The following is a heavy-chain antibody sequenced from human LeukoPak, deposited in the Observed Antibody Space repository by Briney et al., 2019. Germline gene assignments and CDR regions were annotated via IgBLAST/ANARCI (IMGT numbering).Heavy chain of an antibody. CDR2: ISVSGSHT. CDR3: ARRMEQLAYDS. J-gene: IGHJ4*02. Sequence: PSETLSLTCTVSGGSISSSSYYWGWVRQAPGQGLEWVSTISVSGSHTYYADSVKGRFTVSRDNSMDTLYLQMHSLSAGDTAVYYCARRMEQLAYDSWGQGTLVSVSS. D-gene: IGHD1-26*01. CDR1: GGSISSSSYY. V-gene: IGHV3-23*01.